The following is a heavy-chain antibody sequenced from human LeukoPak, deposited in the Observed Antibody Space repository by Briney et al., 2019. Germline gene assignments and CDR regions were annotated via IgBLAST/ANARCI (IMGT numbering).Heavy chain of an antibody. D-gene: IGHD1-26*01. CDR3: ARPVTGVSPSGAIDF. Sequence: GESPKISCKASGYTFTNSWIGWVRQKPGKGLEWMGIIWPGGSDTRYSPSFQGQVTISADKSITTAYLQWSSLKASDTAMYYCARPVTGVSPSGAIDFWGQGTQVTVTS. CDR2: IWPGGSDT. V-gene: IGHV5-51*01. CDR1: GYTFTNSW. J-gene: IGHJ4*02.